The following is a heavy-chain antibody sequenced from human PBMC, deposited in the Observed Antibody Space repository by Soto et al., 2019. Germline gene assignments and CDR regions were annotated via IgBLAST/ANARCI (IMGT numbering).Heavy chain of an antibody. CDR2: ISGSGGST. CDR1: GFTFSSYA. D-gene: IGHD3-10*01. CDR3: AKGREVLWCGEFIPHLDY. V-gene: IGHV3-23*01. Sequence: GGSLRLSCAASGFTFSSYAMSWVRQAPGKGLECVSAISGSGGSTYYAASVKGRFTISRDNSKNTLYLQMNSLRAEDTAVYYCAKGREVLWCGEFIPHLDYWGQGTQVDVSS. J-gene: IGHJ4*02.